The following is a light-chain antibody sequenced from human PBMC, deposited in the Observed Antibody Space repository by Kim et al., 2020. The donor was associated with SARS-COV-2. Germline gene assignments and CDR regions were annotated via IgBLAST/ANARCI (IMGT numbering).Light chain of an antibody. J-gene: IGLJ3*02. Sequence: QSVLTQPPSVSAAPGQKVTISCSGSNSNIGNNYVSWYQQPPGTAPKLLIYDNNKRPSGIPDRFSGSKSGTSATLGITGLQTGDEADYYCGTWDSSLSAWVFGGGTQLTVL. CDR3: GTWDSSLSAWV. V-gene: IGLV1-51*01. CDR2: DNN. CDR1: NSNIGNNY.